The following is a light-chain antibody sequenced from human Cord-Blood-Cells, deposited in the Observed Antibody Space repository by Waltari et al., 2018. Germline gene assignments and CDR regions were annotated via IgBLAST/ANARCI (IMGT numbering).Light chain of an antibody. CDR1: SSDVGGYNY. Sequence: QSALTQPASVSGSPGQSITISCTGTSSDVGGYNYVSRYQQHPGKAPKLMIYDVSNRPSGVSNRVSGSKSGNTASLTISGLQAEDEADYYCSSYTSSSTRVVFGGGTKLTVL. J-gene: IGLJ2*01. V-gene: IGLV2-14*01. CDR3: SSYTSSSTRVV. CDR2: DVS.